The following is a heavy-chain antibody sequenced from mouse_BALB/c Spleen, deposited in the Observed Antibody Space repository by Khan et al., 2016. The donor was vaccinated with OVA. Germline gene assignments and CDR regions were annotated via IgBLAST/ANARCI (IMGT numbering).Heavy chain of an antibody. V-gene: IGHV3-2*02. Sequence: EVKLLESGPGLVKPSQSLSLTCTVTGYSITSEYAWNWIRQFPGNKLEWMGYINYSGNTRFTPSLKSRTSITRDTSKNQFFLQLNSVTTEDTATYYCARKDYYDYDPFPYWGQGTLVTVSA. CDR2: INYSGNT. CDR1: GYSITSEYA. D-gene: IGHD2-4*01. CDR3: ARKDYYDYDPFPY. J-gene: IGHJ3*01.